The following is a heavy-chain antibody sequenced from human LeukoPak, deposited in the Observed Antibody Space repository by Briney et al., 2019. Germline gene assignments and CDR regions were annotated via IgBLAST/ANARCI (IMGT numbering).Heavy chain of an antibody. D-gene: IGHD3-3*02. CDR1: GGSISSYY. CDR3: AREHFWSGYYIIPDAFDI. Sequence: SETLSLTCTVSGGSISSYYWSWIRQPPGKGLEWIGYIYYSGSTNYNPSLKSRVTISVDTSKNQFSLKLSSVTAADTAVYYCAREHFWSGYYIIPDAFDIRGQGTMVTVSS. CDR2: IYYSGST. J-gene: IGHJ3*02. V-gene: IGHV4-59*01.